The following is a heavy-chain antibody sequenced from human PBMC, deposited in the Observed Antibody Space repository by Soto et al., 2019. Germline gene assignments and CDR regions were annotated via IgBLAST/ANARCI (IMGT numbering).Heavy chain of an antibody. J-gene: IGHJ4*02. D-gene: IGHD3-10*01. V-gene: IGHV4-39*01. CDR2: ISNSGNT. CDR3: ARARFTMVRIDY. Sequence: SETLSLTCSVSGGSISSYSWSWIRQPPGKGLEWIGSISNSGNTYYNPSLKNRVTISVDTSKNQSSLKLNSVTASDTAVFYCARARFTMVRIDYWGQGTLVTVSS. CDR1: GGSISSYS.